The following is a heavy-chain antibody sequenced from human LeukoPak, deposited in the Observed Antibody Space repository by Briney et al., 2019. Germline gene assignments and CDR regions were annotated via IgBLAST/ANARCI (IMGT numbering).Heavy chain of an antibody. CDR1: GFTFSSHG. V-gene: IGHV3-33*01. J-gene: IGHJ4*02. CDR2: IWYDGSNK. CDR3: ARNLRKYGSNSEYFDY. D-gene: IGHD4-23*01. Sequence: PGGSLRLSCAASGFTFSSHGMHWVRQAPGKGLEWVAVIWYDGSNKYYTDSVKGRFTISRDNSKNTLYLHMNSLRAEDTAAYYCARNLRKYGSNSEYFDYWGQGSLVTVSS.